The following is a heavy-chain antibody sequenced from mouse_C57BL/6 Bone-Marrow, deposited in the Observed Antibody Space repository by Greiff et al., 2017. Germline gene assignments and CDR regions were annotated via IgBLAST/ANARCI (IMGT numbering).Heavy chain of an antibody. V-gene: IGHV5-4*01. CDR2: ISDGGSYT. D-gene: IGHD2-3*01. CDR1: GFTFSSYA. CDR3: AREGDGYPFAY. J-gene: IGHJ3*01. Sequence: EVKLMESGGGLVKPGGSLKLSCAASGFTFSSYAMSWVRQTPEKRLEWVATISDGGSYTYYPDNVKGRFTISRDNAKNNLYLQKSHLKSEDTAMYYCAREGDGYPFAYWGQGTLVTVSA.